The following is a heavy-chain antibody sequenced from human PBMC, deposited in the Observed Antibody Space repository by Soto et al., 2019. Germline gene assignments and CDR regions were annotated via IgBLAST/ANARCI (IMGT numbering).Heavy chain of an antibody. CDR2: IWFDGSNK. CDR3: ARDFDGENGPSY. CDR1: GFTFSGYG. Sequence: QVHLVESGGGVVQPGRSLRLSCAASGFTFSGYGMHWVRQAPGKGLEWVAVIWFDGSNKYYADSVKGRFTISRDNSKNTLYLQMNSLTAEDTAVYYCARDFDGENGPSYWGQGTLVTVSS. D-gene: IGHD3-9*01. J-gene: IGHJ4*02. V-gene: IGHV3-33*01.